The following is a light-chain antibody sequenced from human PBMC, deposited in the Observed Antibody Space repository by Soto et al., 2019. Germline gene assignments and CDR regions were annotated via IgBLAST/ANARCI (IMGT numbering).Light chain of an antibody. CDR2: TAS. J-gene: IGKJ1*01. CDR3: QQYDLYPWT. Sequence: DIQMTQSPSTLSASVGDRVTITCRASQSISSWLAWYQQRPGKAPKLLIYTASSLESGVPSRFSGSGSGTEFTLTISSLQSDDFATYYCQQYDLYPWTFGQGTKVEI. CDR1: QSISSW. V-gene: IGKV1-5*03.